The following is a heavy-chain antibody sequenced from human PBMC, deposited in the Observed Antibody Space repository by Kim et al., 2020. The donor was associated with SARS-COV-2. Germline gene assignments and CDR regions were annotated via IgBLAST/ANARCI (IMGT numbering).Heavy chain of an antibody. CDR3: VKDLWREGKWELIFDY. V-gene: IGHV3-64D*06. Sequence: GGSLRLSCSASGFTFSSYAMHWVRQAPGKGLEYVSAISSNGGSTYYADSVKGRFTISRDNSKNTLYLQMSSLRAEDTAVYYCVKDLWREGKWELIFDYWGQGTLVTVSS. CDR2: ISSNGGST. D-gene: IGHD1-26*01. CDR1: GFTFSSYA. J-gene: IGHJ4*02.